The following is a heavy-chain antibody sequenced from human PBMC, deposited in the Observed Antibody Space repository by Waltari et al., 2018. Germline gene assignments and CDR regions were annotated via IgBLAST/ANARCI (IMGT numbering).Heavy chain of an antibody. CDR2: MQYRWSA. J-gene: IGHJ1*01. V-gene: IGHV4-39*01. CDR3: GRIAFGDEGGYFQY. D-gene: IGHD4-17*01. CDR1: GGSISTNYN. Sequence: QLQLQESVTGLVKPSETLSLTCTVSGGSISTNYNWGWIRQPPGKGLERMGNMQYRWSAFYDPSLESRVTISLDTWKNQFSRRLSSVGAADTAVYFCGRIAFGDEGGYFQYWGQGTLVTVSS.